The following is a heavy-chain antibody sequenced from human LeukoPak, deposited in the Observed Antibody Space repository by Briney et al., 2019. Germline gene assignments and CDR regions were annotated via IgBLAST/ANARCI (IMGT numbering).Heavy chain of an antibody. CDR1: GYSISSDYY. CDR3: ARSVAGTPIYFDY. Sequence: SETLSLTCTVSGYSISSDYYWGWIRQPPGKELEWIGSIYHSGTTYYNPSLKSRVTISVDTSKNQFPLKLSSVTAADTAVYYCARSVAGTPIYFDYWGQGTLVTVSS. J-gene: IGHJ4*02. D-gene: IGHD6-19*01. CDR2: IYHSGTT. V-gene: IGHV4-38-2*02.